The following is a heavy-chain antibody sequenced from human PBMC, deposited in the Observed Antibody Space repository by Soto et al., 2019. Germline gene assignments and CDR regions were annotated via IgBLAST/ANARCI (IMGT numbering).Heavy chain of an antibody. D-gene: IGHD2-8*01. CDR1: SGSISNFY. V-gene: IGHV4-59*01. CDR2: ISYSGNT. Sequence: PSESLSLTSTVSSGSISNFYGSWIRQPPGKGLEWIGYISYSGNTNYNPSLKSRVSISVDTSKNQLSLNLTSVTAADTAVYYCARAPMVLSRSYFDSWGQGTPVTVSS. J-gene: IGHJ4*02. CDR3: ARAPMVLSRSYFDS.